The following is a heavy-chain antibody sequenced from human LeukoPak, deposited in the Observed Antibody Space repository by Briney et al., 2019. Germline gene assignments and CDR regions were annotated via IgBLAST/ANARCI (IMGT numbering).Heavy chain of an antibody. CDR1: GGSMRNYY. CDR2: IYYSGST. J-gene: IGHJ5*02. CDR3: ARDLLLSSVFDP. Sequence: SETLSLTCNVSGGSMRNYYWAWIRQPPGKGLEWIGSIYYSGSTYYNPSLKSRVTISVDTSKNQFSLKLSSVTAADTAVYYCARDLLLSSVFDPWGQGTLVTVSS. D-gene: IGHD3-10*01. V-gene: IGHV4-39*07.